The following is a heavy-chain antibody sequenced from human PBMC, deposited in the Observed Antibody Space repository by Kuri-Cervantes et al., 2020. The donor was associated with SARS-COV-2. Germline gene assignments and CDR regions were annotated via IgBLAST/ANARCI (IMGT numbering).Heavy chain of an antibody. CDR3: ASLRPNYNWNYEEGPRYYYYMDV. J-gene: IGHJ6*03. Sequence: GGSLRLSCAASGFTFSSYGMHWVRQAPGKGLEWVAVIWYDGSNKYYADSVKGRFTISRDNSKNTLYQQMNSLRAEDTAVYYCASLRPNYNWNYEEGPRYYYYMDVWGKGTTVTVSS. V-gene: IGHV3-33*01. CDR1: GFTFSSYG. CDR2: IWYDGSNK. D-gene: IGHD1-7*01.